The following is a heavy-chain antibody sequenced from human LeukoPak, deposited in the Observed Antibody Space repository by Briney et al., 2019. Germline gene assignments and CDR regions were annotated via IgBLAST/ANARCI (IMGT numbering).Heavy chain of an antibody. CDR1: GGSISPYY. Sequence: SETLSLTCSVSGGSISPYYWNWIRQSPGKGLEGIGYIYDSGSTNYNPSLKSRVSISVDTSKNQFSLRLSSVTAADTAVYYCARHGYSYGPYYMDVRGKGTTVTVSS. J-gene: IGHJ6*03. D-gene: IGHD5-18*01. V-gene: IGHV4-59*08. CDR2: IYDSGST. CDR3: ARHGYSYGPYYMDV.